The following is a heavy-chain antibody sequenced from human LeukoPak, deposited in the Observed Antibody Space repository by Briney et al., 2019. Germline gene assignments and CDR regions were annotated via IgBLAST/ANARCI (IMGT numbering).Heavy chain of an antibody. J-gene: IGHJ4*02. CDR1: GGSFSGYY. D-gene: IGHD6-6*01. V-gene: IGHV4-34*01. CDR2: INHSGST. Sequence: PSETLSLTCAVYGGSFSGYYWSWIRQPPGKGLEWIGEINHSGSTNYNPSLKSRVTISVDTSKNQFSLKLSSVTAADTAVYYCARGANSRKSYSSSLARGGRPLYYFDYWGQGTLVTVSS. CDR3: ARGANSRKSYSSSLARGGRPLYYFDY.